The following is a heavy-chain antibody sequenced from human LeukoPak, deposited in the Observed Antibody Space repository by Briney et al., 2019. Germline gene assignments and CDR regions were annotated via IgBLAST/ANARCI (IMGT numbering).Heavy chain of an antibody. CDR1: GGSFSDYF. CDR3: ARGVVVVPAAIHYGMDV. Sequence: SETLSLTCAVYGGSFSDYFLGWIRQPPGKGLEWIGEINHSGRTYYNPSLKSRVTISVDTSKNQFSLNLSSVTAADTAVYYCARGVVVVPAAIHYGMDVWGQGTTVTVSS. J-gene: IGHJ6*02. D-gene: IGHD2-2*01. V-gene: IGHV4-34*01. CDR2: INHSGRT.